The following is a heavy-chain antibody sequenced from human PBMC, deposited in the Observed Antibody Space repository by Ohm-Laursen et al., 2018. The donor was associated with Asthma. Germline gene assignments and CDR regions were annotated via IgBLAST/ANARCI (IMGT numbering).Heavy chain of an antibody. CDR3: AREVISVYDSSGYLSTHQLDY. Sequence: RSLRLSCAASGFTFDDYAMHWVRQAPGKGLEWVAVISYDGSNKYYADSVKGRFTISRDNSKNTLYLQMNSLRAEDTAVYYCAREVISVYDSSGYLSTHQLDYWGQGTLVTVSS. CDR1: GFTFDDYA. CDR2: ISYDGSNK. V-gene: IGHV3-30-3*01. J-gene: IGHJ4*02. D-gene: IGHD3-22*01.